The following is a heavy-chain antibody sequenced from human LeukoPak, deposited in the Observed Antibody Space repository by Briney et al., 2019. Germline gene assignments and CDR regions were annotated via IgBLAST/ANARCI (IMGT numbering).Heavy chain of an antibody. V-gene: IGHV4-39*01. CDR2: IYYSGST. D-gene: IGHD6-19*01. CDR3: ASSIAVAGFGFDY. J-gene: IGHJ4*02. Sequence: KPSETLSLTCTVSGVSISSSSYYWGWLRKPPGKGRGWIGSIYYSGSTYYNPSLKSRVTISVDTSKNQFSLKLSSVTAADTAVYYCASSIAVAGFGFDYWGQGTLVTVSS. CDR1: GVSISSSSYY.